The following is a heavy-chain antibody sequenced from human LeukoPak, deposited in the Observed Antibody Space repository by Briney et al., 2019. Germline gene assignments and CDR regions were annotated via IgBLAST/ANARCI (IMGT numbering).Heavy chain of an antibody. Sequence: ASVKVSCKASGYTFTSYGISWVRQAPGQGLEWMGWISAYNGNTNYAQKFQGRVTMTRDTSISTAYMELSRLRSDDTAVYYCARSYYYDSSGYLTPYWYFDYWGQGTLVTVSS. D-gene: IGHD3-22*01. CDR3: ARSYYYDSSGYLTPYWYFDY. CDR1: GYTFTSYG. CDR2: ISAYNGNT. V-gene: IGHV1-18*01. J-gene: IGHJ4*02.